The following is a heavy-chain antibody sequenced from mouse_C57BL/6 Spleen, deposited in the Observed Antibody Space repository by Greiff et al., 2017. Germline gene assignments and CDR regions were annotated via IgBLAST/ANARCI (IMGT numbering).Heavy chain of an antibody. Sequence: QVQLQQPGAELVMPGASVKLSCKASGYTFTSYWMHWVKQRPGQGLEWIGEIDPSDSYTNYNQKFKGKSTLTVDKSSSPAYMQLSSLTSEDSAVYYWARRDYYYGSSYDYWGQGTTLTVSS. V-gene: IGHV1-69*01. J-gene: IGHJ2*01. D-gene: IGHD1-1*01. CDR1: GYTFTSYW. CDR2: IDPSDSYT. CDR3: ARRDYYYGSSYDY.